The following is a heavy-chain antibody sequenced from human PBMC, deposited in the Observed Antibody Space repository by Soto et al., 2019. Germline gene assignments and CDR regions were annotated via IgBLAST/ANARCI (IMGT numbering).Heavy chain of an antibody. CDR3: AKVNDFWTGYYSTNWFDP. CDR2: IYYSGST. J-gene: IGHJ5*02. CDR1: GGSINSYY. D-gene: IGHD3-3*01. Sequence: SETLSLTCTVSGGSINSYYWSWIRQPPGKGLEWIGYIYYSGSTNYKPSLKSRVTISVDTSKNQFSLKLSSVTAADTAVYYWAKVNDFWTGYYSTNWFDPWGQGTLVTVSS. V-gene: IGHV4-59*01.